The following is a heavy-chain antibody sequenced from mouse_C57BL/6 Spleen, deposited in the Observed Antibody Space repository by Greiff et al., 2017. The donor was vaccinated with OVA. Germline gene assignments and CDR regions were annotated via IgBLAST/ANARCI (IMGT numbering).Heavy chain of an antibody. D-gene: IGHD3-3*01. CDR3: ARGEGRGYWYFDV. CDR2: IDPANGNT. CDR1: GFNIKNTY. Sequence: EVQRVESVAELVRPGASVKLSCTASGFNIKNTYMHWVKQRPEQGLEWIGRIDPANGNTKYAPKFQGKATITADTSSNTAYLQLSSLTSEDTAIYYCARGEGRGYWYFDVWGTGTTVTVSS. V-gene: IGHV14-3*01. J-gene: IGHJ1*03.